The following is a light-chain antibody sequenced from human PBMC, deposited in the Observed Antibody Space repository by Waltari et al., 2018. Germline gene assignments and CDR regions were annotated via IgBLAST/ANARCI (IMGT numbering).Light chain of an antibody. CDR1: QSVSNS. Sequence: SCRASQSVSNSLAWYQQKPGQAPRLLIYGTSNRATDIPDRFSGSGSGTDFSLTISRLEPEDVAVYFCQHYVRLPVTFGQGTKVEIK. V-gene: IGKV3-20*01. CDR3: QHYVRLPVT. CDR2: GTS. J-gene: IGKJ1*01.